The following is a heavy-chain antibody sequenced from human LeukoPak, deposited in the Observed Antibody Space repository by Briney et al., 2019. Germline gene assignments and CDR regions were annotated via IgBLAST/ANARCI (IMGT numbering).Heavy chain of an antibody. Sequence: SETLSLTCTVSGGSISSYYWSWIRQPPGKGLEWIGYIYYSGSTNYNPSLKSRVTISVDTSKNQFSLKLSSVTAADTAVYYCARLITMVRGDIPVRAFDIWGQGTMVTVSS. J-gene: IGHJ3*02. D-gene: IGHD3-10*01. CDR3: ARLITMVRGDIPVRAFDI. V-gene: IGHV4-59*08. CDR2: IYYSGST. CDR1: GGSISSYY.